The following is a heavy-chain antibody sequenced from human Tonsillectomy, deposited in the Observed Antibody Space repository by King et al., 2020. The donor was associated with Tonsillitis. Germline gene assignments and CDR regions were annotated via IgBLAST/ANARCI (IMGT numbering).Heavy chain of an antibody. CDR1: GFTFSSYD. CDR3: AREPKGYYYGMDV. J-gene: IGHJ6*02. Sequence: VQLVESGGGLVQPGGSLRLSCAASGFTFSSYDMHWVRQATGQGLEWVSCIGTDGDTYYPGSVKGRFTISSENAKNSLYLQMNSLRAGDTAVYYCAREPKGYYYGMDVWGQGTTVTVSS. CDR2: IGTDGDT. V-gene: IGHV3-13*01.